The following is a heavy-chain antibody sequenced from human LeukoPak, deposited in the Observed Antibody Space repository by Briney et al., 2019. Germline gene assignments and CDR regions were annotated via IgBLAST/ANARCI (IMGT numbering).Heavy chain of an antibody. CDR2: IHYTGST. CDR1: GGSIRSYY. D-gene: IGHD4-17*01. V-gene: IGHV4-59*01. Sequence: PSETLSLTCSVSGGSIRSYYWSWVRQPPGKGLEWIGKIHYTGSTNYNPSVKSRVTISVYTSKNQFSLKMTSVTVEDTAVYYCARVHPDTYGDYFDYWGQGTLVTVSS. CDR3: ARVHPDTYGDYFDY. J-gene: IGHJ4*02.